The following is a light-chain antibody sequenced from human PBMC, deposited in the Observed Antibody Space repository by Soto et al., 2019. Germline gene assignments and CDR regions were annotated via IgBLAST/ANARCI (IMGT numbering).Light chain of an antibody. V-gene: IGKV1D-16*01. J-gene: IGKJ1*01. CDR3: QHYKMYSPWT. Sequence: DIQMTQSPSSLSASVGGRVTITCRASQGIDRWLAWYQQKPGKAPKVLIYAASSLRSGVPSRFSGSGSGTDFSLTISSLQPDDFATYYCQHYKMYSPWTFGQGTKVDIK. CDR2: AAS. CDR1: QGIDRW.